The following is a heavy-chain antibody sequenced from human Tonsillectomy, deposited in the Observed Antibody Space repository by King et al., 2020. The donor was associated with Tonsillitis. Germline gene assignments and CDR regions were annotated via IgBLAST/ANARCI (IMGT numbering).Heavy chain of an antibody. V-gene: IGHV3-7*03. D-gene: IGHD3-3*01. CDR3: ARDSYDDYYYGLDV. CDR2: IKEDGSEK. CDR1: GFTFSRYW. Sequence: DVQLVESGGGLVQPGGSLRLSCAASGFTFSRYWMSWVRQAPGKGLEWVANIKEDGSEKHYVDSVKGRFTISRDNAKNSLYLQMNSLRADDTAVYYCARDSYDDYYYGLDVWGQGTTVTVSS. J-gene: IGHJ6*02.